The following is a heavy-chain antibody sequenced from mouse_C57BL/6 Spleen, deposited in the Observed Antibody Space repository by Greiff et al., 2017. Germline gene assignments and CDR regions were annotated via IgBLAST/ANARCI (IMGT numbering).Heavy chain of an antibody. V-gene: IGHV1-52*01. Sequence: QVQLQQPGAELVRPGSSVKLSCKASGYTFTSYWMHWVKQRPIQGLEWIGNIDPSDSETHYNQKFKDKATLTVDKSSSTAYMQLSSLTSEDSAVYYCARGMTTYDGYYEGVDYFDYWGQGTTLTVSS. CDR3: ARGMTTYDGYYEGVDYFDY. J-gene: IGHJ2*01. CDR2: IDPSDSET. D-gene: IGHD2-3*01. CDR1: GYTFTSYW.